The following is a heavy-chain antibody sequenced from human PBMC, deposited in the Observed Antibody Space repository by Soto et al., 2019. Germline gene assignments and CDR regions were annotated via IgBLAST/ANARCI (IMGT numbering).Heavy chain of an antibody. V-gene: IGHV6-1*01. J-gene: IGHJ4*02. Sequence: PSQPLSFSCAISGDSVSSNTAAWNWIRRSPSRGLEWLGRTYYRYKCYNDYAVSVKSRITINPDTSKNQFPLHLNSVTPEDTALYYCVRGVGFDVDYSGQRTMVTVSS. CDR2: TYYRYKCYN. D-gene: IGHD2-15*01. CDR3: VRGVGFDVDY. CDR1: GDSVSSNTAA.